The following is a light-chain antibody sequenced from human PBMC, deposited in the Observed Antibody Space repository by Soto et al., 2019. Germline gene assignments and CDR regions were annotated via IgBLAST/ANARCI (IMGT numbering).Light chain of an antibody. J-gene: IGKJ1*01. CDR2: DAS. CDR3: QQYNSYSLWT. CDR1: QSISSW. Sequence: DIQMTQSPSTLSASVGDRVTITCRASQSISSWLAWYQQKPGKAPKLLIYDASSLESGVPPGFSGSGSWTEFILTISSLQPDDFATDYCQQYNSYSLWTFGQGTKVEIK. V-gene: IGKV1-5*01.